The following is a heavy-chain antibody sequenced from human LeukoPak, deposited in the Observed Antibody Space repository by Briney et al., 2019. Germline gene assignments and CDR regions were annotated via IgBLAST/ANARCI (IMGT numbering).Heavy chain of an antibody. D-gene: IGHD2-8*01. CDR3: ARATVLMESTILENWFDH. CDR2: ISGYNGQT. CDR1: GYAFTDYY. J-gene: IGHJ5*02. V-gene: IGHV1-18*04. Sequence: GASVKVSCKASGYAFTDYYMHWVRQAPGQGLEWMGRISGYNGQTNYAQEFQGRVTMTTDTSTSTGYMELRSLRSDDTAVYYCARATVLMESTILENWFDHWGQGTLVSVSS.